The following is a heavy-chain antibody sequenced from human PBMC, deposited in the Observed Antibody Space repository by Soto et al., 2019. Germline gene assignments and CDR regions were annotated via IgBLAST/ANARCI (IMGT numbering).Heavy chain of an antibody. J-gene: IGHJ6*03. CDR2: IYYSGST. V-gene: IGHV4-59*01. CDR3: ASSGTTRLYYYYYYYMDV. Sequence: SETLSLTCTVSGGSISSYYWSWIRQPPGKGLEWIGYIYYSGSTNYNPSLKSRVTISVDTSKNQFSLKLSSVTAADTAVYYCASSGTTRLYYYYYYYMDVWGKGTTVTVSS. D-gene: IGHD3-10*01. CDR1: GGSISSYY.